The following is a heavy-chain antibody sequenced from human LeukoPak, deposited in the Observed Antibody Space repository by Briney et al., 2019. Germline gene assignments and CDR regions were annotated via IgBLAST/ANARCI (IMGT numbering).Heavy chain of an antibody. CDR2: IYTSGST. CDR1: GGSISSYY. D-gene: IGHD3-9*01. CDR3: ARSGTLTGYLY. V-gene: IGHV4-4*09. Sequence: SETLSLTCTVSGGSISSYYWSWVRQPPGKGLEWIGYIYTSGSTNYDPSLKSRVTISVDTSKNQFSLKLNSVTAADTAVYYCARSGTLTGYLYWGQGTLVTVSS. J-gene: IGHJ4*02.